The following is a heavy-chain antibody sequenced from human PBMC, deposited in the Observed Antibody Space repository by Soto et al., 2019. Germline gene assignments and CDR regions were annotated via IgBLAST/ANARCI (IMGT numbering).Heavy chain of an antibody. Sequence: GSSVKVSCKASGYTFTSYYMHWVRQAPGRGLEWMGIINPSGGSTSYAQKFQGRVTMTRDTSTSTVYMELSSLRSEDTAVYYCARGGTTVTTRKNFMDYYYGMDVWGQGTTVTVSS. J-gene: IGHJ6*02. CDR3: ARGGTTVTTRKNFMDYYYGMDV. CDR2: INPSGGST. CDR1: GYTFTSYY. D-gene: IGHD4-4*01. V-gene: IGHV1-46*01.